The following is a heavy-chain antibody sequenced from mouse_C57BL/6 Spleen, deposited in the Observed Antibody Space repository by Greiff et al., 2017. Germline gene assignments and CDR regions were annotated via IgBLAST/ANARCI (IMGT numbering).Heavy chain of an antibody. Sequence: ESGPGLVKPSQSLSLTCSVTGYSITSGYYWNWIRQFPGNKLEWMGYISYDGSNNYNPSLKNRISITRDTSKNPFCLKLNSVTTEDTATYYCARYYYGLDYWGQGTTLTVSS. CDR1: GYSITSGYY. V-gene: IGHV3-6*01. CDR2: ISYDGSN. D-gene: IGHD1-1*01. CDR3: ARYYYGLDY. J-gene: IGHJ2*01.